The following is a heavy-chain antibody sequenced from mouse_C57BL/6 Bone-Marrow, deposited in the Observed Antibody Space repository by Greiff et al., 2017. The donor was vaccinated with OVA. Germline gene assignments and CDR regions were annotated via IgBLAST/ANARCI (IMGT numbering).Heavy chain of an antibody. Sequence: EVKLMESGGGLVKPGGSLKLSCAASGFTFSIYAMSWVRQTPEKRLEWVATISDGGSYTYYPDNVKGRFTLSRDNAKNNLYLQMSQLKSEDTAMYYCARCNSGYGCYFDVWGKGTSVTVSS. V-gene: IGHV5-4*03. D-gene: IGHD3-2*02. CDR3: ARCNSGYGCYFDV. CDR1: GFTFSIYA. J-gene: IGHJ1*03. CDR2: ISDGGSYT.